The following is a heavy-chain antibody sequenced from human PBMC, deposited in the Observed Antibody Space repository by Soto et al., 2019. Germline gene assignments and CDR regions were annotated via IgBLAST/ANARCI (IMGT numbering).Heavy chain of an antibody. CDR3: AREHYRGGASDV. CDR2: INPLNGNT. Sequence: QVHLVHSGVEVKKPGASVKVSCKTSGYSFIDYGISWMRQAPGQGLEWLAWINPLNGNTQYAQNLKGRLTVTTDTSTAAVFMELRSLTSDDTAVYLCAREHYRGGASDVWGQGTVVDVSS. D-gene: IGHD2-21*01. V-gene: IGHV1-18*01. J-gene: IGHJ3*01. CDR1: GYSFIDYG.